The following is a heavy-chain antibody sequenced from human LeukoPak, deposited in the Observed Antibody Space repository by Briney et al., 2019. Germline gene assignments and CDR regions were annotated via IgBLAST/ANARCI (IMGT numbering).Heavy chain of an antibody. CDR3: ARDPVEMATIGY. Sequence: SETLSLTCTVSGGSISSYYWSWIRQPPGKGLEWIGYIYYSGSTNYNPSLKSRVTISVDTSKNQFSLKLSSVTAADTAVYYCARDPVEMATIGYWGQGTLVTVSS. V-gene: IGHV4-59*12. D-gene: IGHD5-24*01. CDR2: IYYSGST. CDR1: GGSISSYY. J-gene: IGHJ4*02.